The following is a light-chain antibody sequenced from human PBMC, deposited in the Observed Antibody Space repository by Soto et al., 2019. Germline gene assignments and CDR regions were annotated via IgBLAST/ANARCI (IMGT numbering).Light chain of an antibody. CDR2: GAS. CDR1: QSVSSSD. CDR3: QQYCSPLFT. Sequence: EIVLTQSPGTLSLSPGERATLSCRASQSVSSSDLAWYQQKPGQAPRLRIYGASSRATGIPDRFSGSGSGTDFTLTISRLEPEDFAVYYCQQYCSPLFTFGPGTKVDIK. V-gene: IGKV3-20*01. J-gene: IGKJ3*01.